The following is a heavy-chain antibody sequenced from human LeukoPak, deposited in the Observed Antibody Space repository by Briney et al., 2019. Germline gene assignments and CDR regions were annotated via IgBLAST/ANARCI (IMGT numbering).Heavy chain of an antibody. CDR1: GGSFSGYY. V-gene: IGHV4-34*01. Sequence: SETLSLTCAVYGGSFSGYYWSWIRQPPGKGLEWIGEINHSGSTNYNSSLKSRVTISVDTSKNQFSLKLSSATAADTAVYYCASRRLQSPYSYWGQGTLVTVSS. CDR2: INHSGST. D-gene: IGHD4-11*01. CDR3: ASRRLQSPYSY. J-gene: IGHJ4*02.